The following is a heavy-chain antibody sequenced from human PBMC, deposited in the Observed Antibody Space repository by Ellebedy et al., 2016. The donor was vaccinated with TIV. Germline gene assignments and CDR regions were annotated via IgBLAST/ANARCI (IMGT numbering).Heavy chain of an antibody. CDR1: GFTFSSYG. J-gene: IGHJ6*02. Sequence: GGSLRLSCAASGFTFSSYGMHWVRQAPGKGLEWVAVMLYDGSNTYYADSVKGRVTISRDNSKNTLYLQMDSLRAEDTAVYYCARVGPREMVRGRHYYYGMDVWGQGTTVTVSS. D-gene: IGHD3-10*01. CDR2: MLYDGSNT. V-gene: IGHV3-33*01. CDR3: ARVGPREMVRGRHYYYGMDV.